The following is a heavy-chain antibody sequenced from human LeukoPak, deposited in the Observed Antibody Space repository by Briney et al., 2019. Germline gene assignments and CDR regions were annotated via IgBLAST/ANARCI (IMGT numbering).Heavy chain of an antibody. Sequence: ASVKVSCKASGYTFSDYYIHWVRQAPGQGLEWMGWINPNSGGTNYAQKFQGRVTMTRDTSISTAYMELSRLRSDDTAVYYCARGQYSHQSYWGQGTLVTVSS. V-gene: IGHV1-2*02. J-gene: IGHJ4*02. D-gene: IGHD6-6*01. CDR1: GYTFSDYY. CDR2: INPNSGGT. CDR3: ARGQYSHQSY.